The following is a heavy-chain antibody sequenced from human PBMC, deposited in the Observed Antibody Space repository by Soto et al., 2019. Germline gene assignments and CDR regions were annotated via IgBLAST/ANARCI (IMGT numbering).Heavy chain of an antibody. Sequence: PGESLKISCKGSGYNFTTFWIGWGLQGPGKGLEWMGIIYPGDSETKYSPDFEGQVTISADRSTNTAYLQWRSLRASDTAMYYCARLGFPGAIYFDSWGLGTLVTVSS. V-gene: IGHV5-51*01. CDR3: ARLGFPGAIYFDS. J-gene: IGHJ4*02. CDR1: GYNFTTFW. CDR2: IYPGDSET.